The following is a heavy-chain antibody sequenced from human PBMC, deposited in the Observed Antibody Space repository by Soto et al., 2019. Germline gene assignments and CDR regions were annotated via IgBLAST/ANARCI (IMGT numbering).Heavy chain of an antibody. V-gene: IGHV1-2*04. Sequence: ASVKVSCTASGYSFIDYHIHWVRQAPGQGLEWLGRINPKGGGTSTAQKFRGWVTMTTDTSISTASMELTRLTSDDTAIYYCASSVAVRPVRGDYHALDDWGQGTTVTVSS. D-gene: IGHD6-6*01. CDR3: ASSVAVRPVRGDYHALDD. J-gene: IGHJ6*02. CDR2: INPKGGGT. CDR1: GYSFIDYH.